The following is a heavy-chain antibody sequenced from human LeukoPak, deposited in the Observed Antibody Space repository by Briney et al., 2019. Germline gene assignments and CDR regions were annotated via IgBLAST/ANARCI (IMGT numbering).Heavy chain of an antibody. D-gene: IGHD3-10*01. CDR2: VDYSGRT. J-gene: IGHJ4*02. CDR3: ARLDASSAHFSGSFPDY. CDR1: GGSITNSDYF. V-gene: IGHV4-39*01. Sequence: SETLSLTCTVSGGSITNSDYFWGWIRQPPGKGLEWIGNVDYSGRTHYNPSLMSRVTIYADNSKHQFSLKLRSVTAADTAVYYCARLDASSAHFSGSFPDYWGQGTLVTVSS.